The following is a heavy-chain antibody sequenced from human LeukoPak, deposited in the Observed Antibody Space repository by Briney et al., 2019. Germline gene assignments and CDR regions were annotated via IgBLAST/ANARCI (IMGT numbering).Heavy chain of an antibody. V-gene: IGHV3-30-3*01. D-gene: IGHD3-22*01. CDR1: GFTFSSYA. J-gene: IGHJ4*02. CDR3: ARGYTTMIQY. CDR2: ISYDGSNK. Sequence: GGSLRLSCAASGFTFSSYAMHWVRQAPGKGLEWVAVISYDGSNKYYADSVKGRFTISRDNSKNTLYLQMNSLRAEDTAVYYCARGYTTMIQYWGQGTLVTVSS.